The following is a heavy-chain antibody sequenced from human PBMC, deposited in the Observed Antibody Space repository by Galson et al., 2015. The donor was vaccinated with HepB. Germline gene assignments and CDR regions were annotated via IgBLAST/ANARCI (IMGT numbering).Heavy chain of an antibody. CDR2: INPNSGGT. V-gene: IGHV1-2*02. J-gene: IGHJ4*02. Sequence: SVKVSCKASGYTFTGYYMHWVRQAPGQGLEWMGWINPNSGGTNYAQKFQGRVTMTRDTSISTAYMELSRLRSDDTAVYYCARDRDGPTGGSDYWGQGTLVTVSS. CDR1: GYTFTGYY. D-gene: IGHD5-24*01. CDR3: ARDRDGPTGGSDY.